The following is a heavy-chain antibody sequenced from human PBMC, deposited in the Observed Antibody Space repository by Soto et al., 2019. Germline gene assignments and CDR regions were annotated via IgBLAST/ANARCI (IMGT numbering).Heavy chain of an antibody. CDR2: INPDTGST. V-gene: IGHV1-2*02. Sequence: QVRLVQSGADVQRPGASMNISCQASGYQFTGSYLHWVRRAPGHGLQWMGMINPDTGSTTYAETFQARVTMTTDKAAGTSFLGLGRLTSDDTAPYYCARQDCSGTSWYSYFDFWGQGTFVSVSS. CDR1: GYQFTGSY. D-gene: IGHD2-2*01. J-gene: IGHJ4*02. CDR3: ARQDCSGTSWYSYFDF.